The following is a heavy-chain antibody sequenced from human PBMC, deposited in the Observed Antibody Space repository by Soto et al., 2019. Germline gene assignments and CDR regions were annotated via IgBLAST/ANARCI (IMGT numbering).Heavy chain of an antibody. CDR2: MSYDGTKQ. V-gene: IGHV3-30*18. CDR3: AKEYGSTWIDH. J-gene: IGHJ4*02. D-gene: IGHD6-13*01. CDR1: GFTFSTYG. Sequence: QVQLVESGGGVFQPGRSLRLSCAASGFTFSTYGMHWVRQAPGKGLAWVAAMSYDGTKQYYVDSVKGRFTISRDNSRNPLFLQLNSLRDEDTAVYYCAKEYGSTWIDHWGQGTPVTVSS.